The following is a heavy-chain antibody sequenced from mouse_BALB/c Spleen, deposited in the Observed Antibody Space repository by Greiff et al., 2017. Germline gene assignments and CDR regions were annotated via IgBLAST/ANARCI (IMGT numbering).Heavy chain of an antibody. Sequence: EVKLMESGGGLVQPGGSLRLSCATSGFTFTDYYMSWVRQPPGKALEWLGFIRNKANGYTTEYSASVKGRFTISRDNSQSILYLQMNTLRAEDSATYYCARDKEGYDGYWFAYWGQGALVTVSA. V-gene: IGHV7-3*02. CDR3: ARDKEGYDGYWFAY. D-gene: IGHD2-3*01. J-gene: IGHJ3*01. CDR1: GFTFTDYY. CDR2: IRNKANGYTT.